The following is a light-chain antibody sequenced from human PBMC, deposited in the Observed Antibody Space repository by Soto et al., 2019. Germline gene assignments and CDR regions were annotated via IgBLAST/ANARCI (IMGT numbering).Light chain of an antibody. CDR2: YIS. V-gene: IGKV3D-15*01. CDR3: QQYDHLPIT. CDR1: QSAGNF. J-gene: IGKJ5*01. Sequence: EIVMTQSPATLSVSPGETASLSCRASQSAGNFLAWYQQKPGQAPRLLIYYISTRATGIPARFSGSGSGTEITLTINSLQSEDSAVYYCQQYDHLPITFGQGTRLEIK.